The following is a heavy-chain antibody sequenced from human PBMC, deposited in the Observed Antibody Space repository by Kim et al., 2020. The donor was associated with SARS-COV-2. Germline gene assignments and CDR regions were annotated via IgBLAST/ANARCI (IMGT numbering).Heavy chain of an antibody. V-gene: IGHV1-3*01. CDR2: NT. J-gene: IGHJ4*02. Sequence: NTKYSQDVPGRATLTWDTSANTAYMELSSLRSGDTAVYYCARDLLHTGFDFWGQGTLVTVSS. CDR3: ARDLLHTGFDF. D-gene: IGHD2-8*02.